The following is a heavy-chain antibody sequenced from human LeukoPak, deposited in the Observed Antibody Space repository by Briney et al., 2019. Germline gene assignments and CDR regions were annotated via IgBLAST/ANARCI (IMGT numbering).Heavy chain of an antibody. CDR2: IYVDGST. V-gene: IGHV3-66*01. CDR3: ARERYTYGSLYYMDV. J-gene: IGHJ6*03. Sequence: GGSLRLSCAASGISVSSNYMSWVRQAPGKGLQWVSVIYVDGSTYYADSVKGRITISRDNSRNTLYLQMNSLRAEDTAVYYCARERYTYGSLYYMDVWGKGTTVTVSS. D-gene: IGHD5-18*01. CDR1: GISVSSNY.